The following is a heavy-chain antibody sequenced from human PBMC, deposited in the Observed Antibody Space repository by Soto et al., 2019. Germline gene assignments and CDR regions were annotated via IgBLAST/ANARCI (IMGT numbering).Heavy chain of an antibody. CDR3: ARSVFYYYYMDV. J-gene: IGHJ6*03. CDR1: GGSISSYY. Sequence: SETLSLTCTVSGGSISSYYWSWIRQPPGKGLEWIGYIYYSGSTNYNPSLKSRVTISVDTSKNQFSLKLSSVTAADTAVYYCARSVFYYYYMDVWGKGTTVTVSS. V-gene: IGHV4-59*01. CDR2: IYYSGST.